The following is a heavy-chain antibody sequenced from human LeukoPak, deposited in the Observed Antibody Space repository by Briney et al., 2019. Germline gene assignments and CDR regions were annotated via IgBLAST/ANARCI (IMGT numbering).Heavy chain of an antibody. CDR3: ARGFLGRPDY. CDR2: IYYSGST. J-gene: IGHJ4*02. D-gene: IGHD2-21*01. V-gene: IGHV4-59*01. Sequence: SETLSLTCTVSGGSISSYYWSWIRQPPGKGLEWIGYIYYSGSTNYNPSLKSRVTISVDTSKNQFSLKLSSVTAADTAVYHCARGFLGRPDYWGQGTLVTVSS. CDR1: GGSISSYY.